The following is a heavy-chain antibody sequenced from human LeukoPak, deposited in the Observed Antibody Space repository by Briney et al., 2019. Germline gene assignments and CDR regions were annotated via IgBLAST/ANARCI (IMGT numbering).Heavy chain of an antibody. CDR1: GGSISSYY. V-gene: IGHV4-59*01. CDR2: IYYSGST. Sequence: SETLSLTCTVSGGSISSYYWSWIRQPPGKGLGWIGYIYYSGSTNYNPSLKSRVTISVDTSKNQFSLKLSSVTAADTAVYYCARDSSGRTFDYWGQGTLVTVSS. D-gene: IGHD6-19*01. J-gene: IGHJ4*02. CDR3: ARDSSGRTFDY.